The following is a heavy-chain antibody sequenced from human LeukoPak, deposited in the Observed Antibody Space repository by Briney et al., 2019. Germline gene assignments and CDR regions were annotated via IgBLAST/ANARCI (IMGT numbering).Heavy chain of an antibody. V-gene: IGHV1-18*01. CDR2: ISGYDGNT. Sequence: GASLKVSCKASGYTLTSYGITWVRQAPGQGLEWMGWISGYDGNTDYAQKFQGRLTMTTDTSTSTAYMELRSLRPDDTAVYYCARESHVTREDYWGRGTLVTVSS. CDR1: GYTLTSYG. J-gene: IGHJ4*02. CDR3: ARESHVTREDY. D-gene: IGHD3-10*01.